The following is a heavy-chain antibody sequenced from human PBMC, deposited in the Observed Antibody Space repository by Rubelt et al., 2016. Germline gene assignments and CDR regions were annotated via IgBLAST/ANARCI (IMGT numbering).Heavy chain of an antibody. D-gene: IGHD2-2*01. V-gene: IGHV1-69*04. Sequence: APGQGLEWMGRIIPILGIAIYAQKFQGRVTITADKSTSTAYMELSSLRSEDTAVYYCARELVPAAPGFYYGMDVWGQGTTVTVSS. CDR2: IIPILGIA. J-gene: IGHJ6*02. CDR3: ARELVPAAPGFYYGMDV.